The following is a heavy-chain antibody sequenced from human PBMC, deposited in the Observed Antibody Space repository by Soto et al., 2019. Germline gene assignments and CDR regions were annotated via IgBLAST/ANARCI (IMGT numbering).Heavy chain of an antibody. J-gene: IGHJ3*02. Sequence: QVQLVESGGGVVQPGGSLRLSCAASGFTFSSYAMHWVRQAPGKGLEWVAVISYDGSNKYYADSVKGRCTISRDNSKNTLYQQMDSLRAEDEAVYYCARDPPGLDAFDIWGQGTMVTVSS. V-gene: IGHV3-30-3*01. CDR3: ARDPPGLDAFDI. CDR2: ISYDGSNK. CDR1: GFTFSSYA.